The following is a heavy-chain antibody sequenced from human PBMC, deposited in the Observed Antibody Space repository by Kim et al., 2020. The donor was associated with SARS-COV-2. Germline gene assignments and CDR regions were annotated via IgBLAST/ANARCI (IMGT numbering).Heavy chain of an antibody. V-gene: IGHV3-53*01. D-gene: IGHD6-19*01. CDR3: ARALYSSGWYFDY. CDR1: GFTVSSNY. J-gene: IGHJ4*02. Sequence: GGSLRLSCAASGFTVSSNYMSWVRQAPGKGLEWVSVIYSGGSTYYADSVKGRFTISRDNSKNTLYLQMNSLRAEDTAVYYCARALYSSGWYFDYWGQGTLVTVSS. CDR2: IYSGGST.